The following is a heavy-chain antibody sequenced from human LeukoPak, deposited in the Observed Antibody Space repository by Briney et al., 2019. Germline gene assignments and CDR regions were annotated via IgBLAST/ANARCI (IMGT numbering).Heavy chain of an antibody. V-gene: IGHV3-53*01. CDR3: ARDAYSSSWYGGIDYYYGMDV. Sequence: GGSLRLSCAASDFTVSSNFMSWVRQAPGKGLEWVSIIYSGGGTYYADSVKGRFTISRDNSKNTLYLQMNSLRAEDTAVYYCARDAYSSSWYGGIDYYYGMDVWGQGTTVTVSS. D-gene: IGHD6-13*01. J-gene: IGHJ6*02. CDR1: DFTVSSNF. CDR2: IYSGGGT.